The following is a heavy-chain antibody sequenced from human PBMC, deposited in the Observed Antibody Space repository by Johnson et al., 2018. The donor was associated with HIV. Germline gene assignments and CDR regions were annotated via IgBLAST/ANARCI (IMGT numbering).Heavy chain of an antibody. Sequence: QVQLVESGGGVVQPGRSLRLSCAASGFTFSSYAMHWVRQAPGKGLEWVAVISYDGSNKYYADSVKGRFTISRDNSKNTLYLQMNSLRAEETAVYYCARGREIFGVVTEDAVDIWGQGTMVTVSS. J-gene: IGHJ3*02. CDR2: ISYDGSNK. CDR1: GFTFSSYA. D-gene: IGHD3-3*01. V-gene: IGHV3-30*04. CDR3: ARGREIFGVVTEDAVDI.